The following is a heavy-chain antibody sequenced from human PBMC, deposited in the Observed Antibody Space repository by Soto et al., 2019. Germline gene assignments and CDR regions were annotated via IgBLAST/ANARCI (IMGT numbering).Heavy chain of an antibody. CDR2: IWYDGSNK. CDR1: GFTFSSYG. J-gene: IGHJ3*02. D-gene: IGHD3-22*01. Sequence: GGSLRLSCAASGFTFSSYGMHWVRQAPGKGLEWVAVIWYDGSNKYYADSAKGRFTISRDNSKNSLYLQMNSLRAEDTAVYYCARDRNYYDSSGYYYVTQIDAFDIWGQGTMVTVSS. V-gene: IGHV3-33*01. CDR3: ARDRNYYDSSGYYYVTQIDAFDI.